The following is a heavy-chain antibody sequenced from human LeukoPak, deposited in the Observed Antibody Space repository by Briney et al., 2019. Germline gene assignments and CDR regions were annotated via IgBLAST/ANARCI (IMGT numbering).Heavy chain of an antibody. CDR1: GGSISSYY. CDR3: ARARGDILTGYSGVYFDY. CDR2: IYYSGST. Sequence: SETLSLTCTVSGGSISSYYWSWIRQPPGKGLEWIGYIYYSGSTNYNPSLKSRVTISVDTSKNQFSLKLSSVTAADTAVYYCARARGDILTGYSGVYFDYWGQGTLVTVSS. D-gene: IGHD3-9*01. J-gene: IGHJ4*02. V-gene: IGHV4-59*01.